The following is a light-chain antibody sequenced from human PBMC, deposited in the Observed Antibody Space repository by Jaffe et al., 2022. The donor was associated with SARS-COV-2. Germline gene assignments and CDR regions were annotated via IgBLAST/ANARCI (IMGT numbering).Light chain of an antibody. Sequence: DIQMTQSPSSLSASVGDRVTITCRAGQGIASYLNWYQHKPGKAPNLLIYTASTLHSGVPSRFSGSRSGTDFTLTITSLQPEDFATYYCQQSYSKPLTFGGGTKVEIK. CDR3: QQSYSKPLT. CDR2: TAS. J-gene: IGKJ4*01. V-gene: IGKV1-39*01. CDR1: QGIASY.